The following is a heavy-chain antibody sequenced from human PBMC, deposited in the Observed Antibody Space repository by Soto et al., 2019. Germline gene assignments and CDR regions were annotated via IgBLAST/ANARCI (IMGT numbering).Heavy chain of an antibody. Sequence: ASVKVSCKASGYTFTSYYMHWVRQAPGQGLEWMGIINPSGGSTSYAQKFQGRVTMTRDTSTSTVYMELSSLRSEDTAVYYCARDWAVVPADIWAGPCDYWGQGTLVTVAS. CDR3: ARDWAVVPADIWAGPCDY. CDR2: INPSGGST. V-gene: IGHV1-46*01. J-gene: IGHJ4*02. CDR1: GYTFTSYY. D-gene: IGHD2-2*01.